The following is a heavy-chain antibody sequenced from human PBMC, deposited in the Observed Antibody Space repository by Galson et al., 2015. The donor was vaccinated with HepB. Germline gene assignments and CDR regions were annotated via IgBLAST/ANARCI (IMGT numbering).Heavy chain of an antibody. CDR2: IKTDGSYT. J-gene: IGHJ4*02. CDR3: VRSSNFDT. Sequence: SLRLSCAASGFTFSSYWMHWVRQAPGKGLVWVSRIKTDGSYTSYADSVKGRFTISRDNAKNTVYLEMNSLRTEDTSMYYCVRSSNFDTWGQGTLVTVSS. D-gene: IGHD2-2*01. CDR1: GFTFSSYW. V-gene: IGHV3-74*01.